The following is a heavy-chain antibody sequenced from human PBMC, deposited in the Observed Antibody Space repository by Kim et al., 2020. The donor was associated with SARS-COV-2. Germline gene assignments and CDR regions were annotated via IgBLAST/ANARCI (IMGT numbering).Heavy chain of an antibody. J-gene: IGHJ6*02. CDR1: GFTFSSYG. CDR2: ISYDGSNK. CDR3: AKDSRGYGGMDV. Sequence: GGSLRLSCAASGFTFSSYGMHWVRQAPGKGLEWVAVISYDGSNKYYADSVKGRFTISRDNSKNTLYLQMNSLRAEDTAVYYCAKDSRGYGGMDVWGQGTTVTVSS. V-gene: IGHV3-30*18. D-gene: IGHD2-15*01.